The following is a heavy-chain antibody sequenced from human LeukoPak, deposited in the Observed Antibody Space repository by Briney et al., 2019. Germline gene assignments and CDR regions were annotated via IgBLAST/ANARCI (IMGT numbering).Heavy chain of an antibody. CDR1: GFTFNDYA. V-gene: IGHV3-23*01. CDR2: ITGSGTNT. J-gene: IGHJ5*02. CDR3: ARGSEFDP. Sequence: GGSLRLSCAASGFTFNDYAISWVRQAPGKGLEWVSAITGSGTNTYYADSVKGRFTISKDTSKNTLYLQMNSLRAEDTAVYYCARGSEFDPWGQGTLVTVSS.